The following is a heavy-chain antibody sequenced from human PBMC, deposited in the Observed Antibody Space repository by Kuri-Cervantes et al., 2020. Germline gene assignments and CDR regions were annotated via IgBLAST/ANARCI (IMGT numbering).Heavy chain of an antibody. CDR1: GFTFSSYG. D-gene: IGHD3-10*01. V-gene: IGHV3-30*03. CDR3: ASMGHYFDY. CDR2: ISYDGSNK. J-gene: IGHJ4*02. Sequence: GESLKISCAASGFTFSSYGMHWVRQAPGKGLEWVAVISYDGSNKYYADSVKGRFTISRDNSKNTLYLQMNSLRAEDTAVYYCASMGHYFDYWGQGTLVTVSS.